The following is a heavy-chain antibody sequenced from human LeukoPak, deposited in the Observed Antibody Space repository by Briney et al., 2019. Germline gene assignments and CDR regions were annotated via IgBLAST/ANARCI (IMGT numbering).Heavy chain of an antibody. V-gene: IGHV1-69*04. CDR3: ASGGGDGYNVDY. J-gene: IGHJ4*02. CDR1: GGTFSSYA. CDR2: IIPILGIA. D-gene: IGHD5-24*01. Sequence: ASVKVSCKASGGTFSSYAISWVRQAPGQGLEWMGRIIPILGIANYAQKFQGRVTITADKSTSTAYMELSSLRSEDTAVYYCASGGGDGYNVDYWGQGTLVTVSS.